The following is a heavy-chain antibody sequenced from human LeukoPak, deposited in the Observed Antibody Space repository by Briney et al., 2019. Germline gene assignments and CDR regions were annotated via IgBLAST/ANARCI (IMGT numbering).Heavy chain of an antibody. D-gene: IGHD3-3*01. CDR3: ARGPPTYDFWSGYPFDH. CDR1: GGTFSSYA. CDR2: IIPIFGTA. Sequence: SVKVSCKASGGTFSSYAISWVRQAPGQGLEWMGGIIPIFGTANYAQKFQGRVTITTDESTSTAYMELSSLRSEDTAVYYCARGPPTYDFWSGYPFDHWGQGTLVTVSS. J-gene: IGHJ4*02. V-gene: IGHV1-69*05.